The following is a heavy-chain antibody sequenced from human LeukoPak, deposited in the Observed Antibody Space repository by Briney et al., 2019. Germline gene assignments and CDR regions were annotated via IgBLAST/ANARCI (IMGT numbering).Heavy chain of an antibody. CDR2: IYSSGNT. J-gene: IGHJ5*01. D-gene: IGHD3-10*01. CDR1: GGSIRSYY. CDR3: ARHGNCVPGTYPLDS. V-gene: IGHV4-59*08. Sequence: PSETLSLTCTVSGGSIRSYYWSWIRQPPGKGLEWIAWIYSSGNTQYNPSLKTRVTLSVDTSKNQFSLNLNSVTAADTAVYFCARHGNCVPGTYPLDSWGQGRLVTVSS.